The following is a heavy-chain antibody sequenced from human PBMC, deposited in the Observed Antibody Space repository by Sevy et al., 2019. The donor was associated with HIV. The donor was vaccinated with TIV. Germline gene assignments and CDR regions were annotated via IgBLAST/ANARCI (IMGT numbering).Heavy chain of an antibody. CDR3: TTSPLHRYCSGGSCFQDAFDI. D-gene: IGHD2-15*01. V-gene: IGHV3-15*01. CDR2: INSKTDGGTT. CDR1: GFTFSNAW. Sequence: GGSLRLSCAASGFTFSNAWMSWVRQAPGKGLEWVGRINSKTDGGTTDYAAPVKGRFTISRDDSKNTLYLQMNSLKTEDTAVYYCTTSPLHRYCSGGSCFQDAFDIWGQGTMVTVSS. J-gene: IGHJ3*02.